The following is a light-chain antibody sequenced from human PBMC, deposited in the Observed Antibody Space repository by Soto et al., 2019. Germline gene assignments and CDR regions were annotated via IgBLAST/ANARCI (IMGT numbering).Light chain of an antibody. V-gene: IGLV2-14*01. CDR2: EVS. CDR1: SSDVGGYNY. J-gene: IGLJ1*01. Sequence: QSALTQPASVSGSPGQSITISCTGTSSDVGGYNYASWYQQHPGKAPKLMIYEVSNRPSGVSNRFSGSKSGNTASLTISGLQAEDEADYYCSSYKSSSNYVFGTGTKVTVL. CDR3: SSYKSSSNYV.